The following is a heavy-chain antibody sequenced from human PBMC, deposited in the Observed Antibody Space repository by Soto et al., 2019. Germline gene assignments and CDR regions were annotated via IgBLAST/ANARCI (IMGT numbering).Heavy chain of an antibody. D-gene: IGHD5-18*01. CDR3: ARANTWIQLQYFHYYGMDV. CDR1: GDSVSSNSAA. CDR2: TYYRSKWYN. V-gene: IGHV6-1*01. J-gene: IGHJ6*02. Sequence: SQTLSLTCAISGDSVSSNSAAWNWIRQSPSRGLEWLGRTYYRSKWYNDYAVSVKSRITINPDTSKNQFSLQLSSVTPEDTAVYYCARANTWIQLQYFHYYGMDVWGQGTTVTVSS.